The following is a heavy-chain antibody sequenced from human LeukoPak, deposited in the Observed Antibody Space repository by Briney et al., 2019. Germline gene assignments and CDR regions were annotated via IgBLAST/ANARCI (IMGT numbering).Heavy chain of an antibody. Sequence: SETLSLTCTVSGGSISSSSYYWGWIRQPPGKGLEWIGGIYYSGSTYYNPSLKSRVTISVDTSKNQFSLKLSSVTAADTAVYYCARDPLIVVPLPMDVWGKGTTVTVSS. D-gene: IGHD3-22*01. CDR3: ARDPLIVVPLPMDV. CDR1: GGSISSSSYY. CDR2: IYYSGST. V-gene: IGHV4-39*01. J-gene: IGHJ6*03.